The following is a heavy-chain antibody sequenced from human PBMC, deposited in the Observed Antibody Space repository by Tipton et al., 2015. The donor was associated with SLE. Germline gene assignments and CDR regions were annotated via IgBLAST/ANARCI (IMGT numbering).Heavy chain of an antibody. J-gene: IGHJ4*02. Sequence: TLSLTCTVSGGSINSDDYHWSWIRQPAGKGLEWIGRIYSSGSTNYNPSLKSRVTISVDTSKNQFSLKLSSVTAADTAVYYCARTQYTFGGVIAPFDYWGQGTLVTVSS. CDR2: IYSSGST. D-gene: IGHD3-16*02. CDR3: ARTQYTFGGVIAPFDY. CDR1: GGSINSDDYH. V-gene: IGHV4-61*02.